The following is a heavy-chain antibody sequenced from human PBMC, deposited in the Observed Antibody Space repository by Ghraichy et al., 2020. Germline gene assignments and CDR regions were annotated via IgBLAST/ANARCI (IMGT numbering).Heavy chain of an antibody. J-gene: IGHJ4*02. Sequence: SETLSLTCAVYGGSFSGYYWSWIRQPPGKGLEWIGEINHSGSTNYNPSLKSRVTISVDTSKNQFSLKLSSVTAADTAVYYCARDGASITMVRGVIKGGFDYWGQGTLVTVSS. CDR2: INHSGST. CDR1: GGSFSGYY. D-gene: IGHD3-10*01. CDR3: ARDGASITMVRGVIKGGFDY. V-gene: IGHV4-34*01.